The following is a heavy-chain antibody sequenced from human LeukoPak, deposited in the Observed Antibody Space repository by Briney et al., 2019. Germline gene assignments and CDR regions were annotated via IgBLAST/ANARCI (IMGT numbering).Heavy chain of an antibody. CDR3: VRGTLNYYDSSGYWGY. J-gene: IGHJ4*02. CDR2: INHSGST. CDR1: GGSFSGYY. D-gene: IGHD3-22*01. Sequence: SETLSLTCAVYGGSFSGYYWSWIRQPPGKGLEWIGEINHSGSTNYNPSLTSRVTISVDTSKNQFSLKLSSVTAADTAVYYCVRGTLNYYDSSGYWGYWGQGTLVTVSS. V-gene: IGHV4-34*01.